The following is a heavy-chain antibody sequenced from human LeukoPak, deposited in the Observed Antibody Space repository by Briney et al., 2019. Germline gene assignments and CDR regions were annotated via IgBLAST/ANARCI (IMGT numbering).Heavy chain of an antibody. J-gene: IGHJ4*02. CDR1: GGSISSSSYY. V-gene: IGHV4-39*01. CDR2: MYYSGST. D-gene: IGHD2-2*01. CDR3: ARQLGYCSSTSCYADKVDY. Sequence: PSETLSLTCTVSGGSISSSSYYWGWFRQPPGKGLEWIGSMYYSGSTYYNPSLKSRVTISVDTSKNQSSLKLSSVTAADTAVYYCARQLGYCSSTSCYADKVDYWGQGTLVTVSS.